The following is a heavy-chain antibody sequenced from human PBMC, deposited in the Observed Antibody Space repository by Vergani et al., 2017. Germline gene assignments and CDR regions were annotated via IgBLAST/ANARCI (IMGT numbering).Heavy chain of an antibody. D-gene: IGHD2-2*02. CDR1: GFTFSSYW. V-gene: IGHV3-7*03. CDR3: ARVPYLDCSSTSCYTGRYYYYYMDV. CDR2: IKQDGSEK. Sequence: EVQLVESGGGLVQPGGSLRLSCAASGFTFSSYWMSWVRQAPGKGLEWVANIKQDGSEKYYVDSVKGRFTISRDNAKNSLYLQMNSLRAEDTAVYYCARVPYLDCSSTSCYTGRYYYYYMDVWGKGTTVTVSS. J-gene: IGHJ6*03.